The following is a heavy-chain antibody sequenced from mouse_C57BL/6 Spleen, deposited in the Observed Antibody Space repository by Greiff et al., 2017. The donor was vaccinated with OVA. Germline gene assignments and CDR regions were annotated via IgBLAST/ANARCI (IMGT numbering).Heavy chain of an antibody. Sequence: EVNVVESEGGLVQPGSSMKLSCTASGFTFSDYYMAWVRQVPEKGLEWVANINYDGSSTYYLDSLKSRFIISRDNAKNILYLQMSSLKSEDTATYYCARDRGASYYGKGYFDVWGTGTTVTVSS. CDR1: GFTFSDYY. CDR2: INYDGSST. J-gene: IGHJ1*03. D-gene: IGHD1-1*01. CDR3: ARDRGASYYGKGYFDV. V-gene: IGHV5-16*01.